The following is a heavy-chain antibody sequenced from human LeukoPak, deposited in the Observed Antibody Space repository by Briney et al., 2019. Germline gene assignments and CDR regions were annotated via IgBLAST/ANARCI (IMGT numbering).Heavy chain of an antibody. V-gene: IGHV3-21*04. J-gene: IGHJ4*02. CDR3: ARRAGAYSHPYDY. CDR1: GFTFSTYS. Sequence: GGSLRLSCAASGFTFSTYSINWVRQAPGKGLEWVSSISSSSSYIYYADSVKGRFTISRDNSKNTLYLQMNSLRAEDTAVYYCARRAGAYSHPYDYWGQGTLVTVSS. D-gene: IGHD4/OR15-4a*01. CDR2: ISSSSSYI.